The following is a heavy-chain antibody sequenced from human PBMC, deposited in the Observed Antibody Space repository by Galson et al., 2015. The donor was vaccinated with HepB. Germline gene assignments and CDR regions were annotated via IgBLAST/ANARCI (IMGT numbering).Heavy chain of an antibody. CDR1: GFTFSNYD. V-gene: IGHV3-23*01. Sequence: SLRLSCAASGFTFSNYDMSWVRQAPGKGLEWVSGISGSGGITYYADSVKGRFTISRDNSKNTLYLQMNSLRADDTAIYYCTKRPYSTGYLPDDFWGQGTLVTVSS. J-gene: IGHJ4*02. CDR2: ISGSGGIT. CDR3: TKRPYSTGYLPDDF. D-gene: IGHD3-22*01.